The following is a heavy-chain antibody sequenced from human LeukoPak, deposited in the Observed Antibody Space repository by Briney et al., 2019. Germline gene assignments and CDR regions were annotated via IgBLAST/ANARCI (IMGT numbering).Heavy chain of an antibody. D-gene: IGHD3-16*01. V-gene: IGHV1-2*02. CDR1: GYTFTGYY. Sequence: GASVKVSCKASGYTFTGYYMHWVRQAPGQGLEWMGWINPNSGGTNYAQKFQGRVTMTRDMSISTAYMELSRLRSDDTAVYYCARDRDYDYVWGTIPPEPPDSFDIWGQGTMVTVSS. CDR2: INPNSGGT. CDR3: ARDRDYDYVWGTIPPEPPDSFDI. J-gene: IGHJ3*02.